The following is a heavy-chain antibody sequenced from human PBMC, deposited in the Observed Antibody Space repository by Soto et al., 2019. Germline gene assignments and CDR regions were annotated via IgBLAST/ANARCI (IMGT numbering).Heavy chain of an antibody. CDR3: SRDGRGLGRLSLFEY. D-gene: IGHD2-21*02. V-gene: IGHV3-53*01. CDR2: IYSGETT. CDR1: GFNVNSDY. J-gene: IGHJ4*02. Sequence: GGSLRLSCAASGFNVNSDYMNWVRQTPGKGLEWVASIYSGETTYYADSVRGRFTISSDKSKNTLYFQLSSLRIEDTAVYYCSRDGRGLGRLSLFEYWGQGVLVTVSS.